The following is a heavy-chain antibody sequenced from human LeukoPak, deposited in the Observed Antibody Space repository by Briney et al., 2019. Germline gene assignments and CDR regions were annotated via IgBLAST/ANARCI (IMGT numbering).Heavy chain of an antibody. D-gene: IGHD5-12*01. J-gene: IGHJ4*02. Sequence: GGSLRLSCAASGLTFSSYAMSWVRQAPGKGLEWVSAISGSGGSTYYADSVKGRFTISRDNSKNTLYLQMNSLRAEDTAVYYCASDSGYDPIDYWGQGTLVTASS. CDR2: ISGSGGST. CDR3: ASDSGYDPIDY. V-gene: IGHV3-23*01. CDR1: GLTFSSYA.